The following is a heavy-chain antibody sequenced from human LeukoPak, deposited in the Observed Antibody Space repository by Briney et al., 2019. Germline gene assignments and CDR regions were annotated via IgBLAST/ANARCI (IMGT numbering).Heavy chain of an antibody. V-gene: IGHV3-23*01. J-gene: IGHJ4*02. CDR1: GFTFSSYA. D-gene: IGHD5-18*01. CDR3: AKDLLGNTAIDY. Sequence: GGSLRLSYAASGFTFSSYAMSWVRQAPGKGLEWVSAISGSGGSTYYADSVKGRFTISRDNSKNTLYLQMNSLRAEDTAVYYCAKDLLGNTAIDYWGQGTLVTVSS. CDR2: ISGSGGST.